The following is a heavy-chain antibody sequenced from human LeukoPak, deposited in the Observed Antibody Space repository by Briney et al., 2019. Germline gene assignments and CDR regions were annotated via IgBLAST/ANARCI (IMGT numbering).Heavy chain of an antibody. CDR3: ARDSTHYCGGDYYSEYFQH. V-gene: IGHV3-21*01. Sequence: GGSLRLSCAASGFTFSSYSMNWVRQAPGKGLEWVSSISSSSSYIYYADSVKGRFTISRDNAKNSLYLQMNSLRAEDTAVYYCARDSTHYCGGDYYSEYFQHWGQGTLVTVSS. CDR2: ISSSSSYI. CDR1: GFTFSSYS. D-gene: IGHD2-21*02. J-gene: IGHJ1*01.